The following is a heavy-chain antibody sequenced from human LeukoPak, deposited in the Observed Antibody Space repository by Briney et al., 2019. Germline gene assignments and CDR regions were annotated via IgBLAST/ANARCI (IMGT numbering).Heavy chain of an antibody. CDR1: GGSISSYY. CDR3: ARGGYQLVLWDYFDY. D-gene: IGHD2-2*01. J-gene: IGHJ4*02. Sequence: KPSETLSLTCTVSGGSISSYYWGWVRQPARQGLEWIGRIYTSGSTNYNPSLKSLVTMSVDTSKNQFSLKLSSVTAADTAVYYCARGGYQLVLWDYFDYWGQGTLVTVSS. CDR2: IYTSGST. V-gene: IGHV4-4*07.